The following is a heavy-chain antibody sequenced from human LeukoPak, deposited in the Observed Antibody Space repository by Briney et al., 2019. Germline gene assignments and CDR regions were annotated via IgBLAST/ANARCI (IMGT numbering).Heavy chain of an antibody. D-gene: IGHD3-10*01. CDR2: IYHSGST. J-gene: IGHJ5*02. CDR3: ARQGITMVRGTFDP. CDR1: GGSIRSGGYS. Sequence: TLSLTCAVYGGSIRSGGYSWSWIRQPPGKGLEWIGYIYHSGSTYYNPSLKSRVTISVDTSKNQFSLKLSSVTAADPAVYYCARQGITMVRGTFDPWGQGTLVTVS. V-gene: IGHV4-30-2*03.